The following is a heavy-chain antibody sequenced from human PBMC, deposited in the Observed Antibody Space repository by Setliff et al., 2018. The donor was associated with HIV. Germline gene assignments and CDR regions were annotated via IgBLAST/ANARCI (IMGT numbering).Heavy chain of an antibody. D-gene: IGHD5-18*01. CDR1: GYSISSGYY. Sequence: SETLSLTCAVSGYSISSGYYWGWIRQPPGKGLEWIGSIYHSGSTYYNPSLKSRVTISVDTSKNQFSLRLTSVTAADTAVYYCASTGGYSYGFFDSWGQGALVTVSS. CDR2: IYHSGST. V-gene: IGHV4-38-2*01. J-gene: IGHJ4*02. CDR3: ASTGGYSYGFFDS.